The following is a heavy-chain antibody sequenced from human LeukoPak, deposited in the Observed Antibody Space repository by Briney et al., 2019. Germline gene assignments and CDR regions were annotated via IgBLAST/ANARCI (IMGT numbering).Heavy chain of an antibody. J-gene: IGHJ3*02. V-gene: IGHV4-39*01. Sequence: PSETLSLTCIVSGGSISSSGYYWDWIRQPPGKGLEWIGNFYYTGSTYYNPSLKSRITIFVDTSKNQFSLKLRSVTAADTAVYYCARHSRSGYGDYESAFDIWGQGTMVTVSS. D-gene: IGHD5-12*01. CDR3: ARHSRSGYGDYESAFDI. CDR1: GGSISSSGYY. CDR2: FYYTGST.